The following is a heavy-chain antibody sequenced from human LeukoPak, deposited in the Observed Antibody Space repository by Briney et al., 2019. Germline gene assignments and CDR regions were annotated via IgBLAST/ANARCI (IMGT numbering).Heavy chain of an antibody. CDR3: AKDEEYYSSSLSDY. J-gene: IGHJ4*02. D-gene: IGHD6-13*01. Sequence: PGGSLRLSCAASGFTFSGYGMTWVRQAPGKGLEWVSYISSSSSTIYYADSVKGRFTISRDNAKNSLYLQLNSLRAEDTAVYYCAKDEEYYSSSLSDYWGQGTLVTVSS. CDR1: GFTFSGYG. V-gene: IGHV3-48*01. CDR2: ISSSSSTI.